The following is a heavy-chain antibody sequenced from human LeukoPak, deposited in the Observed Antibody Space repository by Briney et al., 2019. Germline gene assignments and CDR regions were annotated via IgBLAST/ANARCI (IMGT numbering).Heavy chain of an antibody. CDR3: ARDLGSNYVYFDY. CDR1: GGSISRHY. D-gene: IGHD1-26*01. Sequence: SETLSLTCTVSGGSISRHYWSWIRQPAGKGLEYIGRIHTSGITNYNPSLKSRVTMSGDTSKNQFSLKLSSVTAADTAVYYCARDLGSNYVYFDYWGQGSLVTVSS. V-gene: IGHV4-4*07. J-gene: IGHJ4*02. CDR2: IHTSGIT.